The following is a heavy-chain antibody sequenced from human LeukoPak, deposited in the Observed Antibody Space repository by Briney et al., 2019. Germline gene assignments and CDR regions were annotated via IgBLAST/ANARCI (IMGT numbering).Heavy chain of an antibody. J-gene: IGHJ6*02. CDR3: AKVGLGYDSSGYYYYYGMDV. Sequence: GSLRLSCAASGFTFSSYAMSWVRQAPGKGLEWVSATSGSGGSTYYADSVKGRFTISRDNSKNTLYLQMNSLRAEDTAVYYCAKVGLGYDSSGYYYYYGMDVWGQGTTVTVSS. V-gene: IGHV3-23*01. D-gene: IGHD3-22*01. CDR2: TSGSGGST. CDR1: GFTFSSYA.